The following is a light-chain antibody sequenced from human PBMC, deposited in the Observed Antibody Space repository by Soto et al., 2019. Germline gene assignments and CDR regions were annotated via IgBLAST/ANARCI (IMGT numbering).Light chain of an antibody. CDR2: DVN. J-gene: IGLJ1*01. CDR1: NSDVGGYNY. CDR3: SSYTSISTLV. Sequence: QSALTQPASVSGSPGQSITMSCTGTNSDVGGYNYVSWYEQHPGKAPKLMSYDVNKRPSGVSHRFSGSKSGNTASLTISGLQAEAKADYYCSSYTSISTLVFRSGTKVTLL. V-gene: IGLV2-14*01.